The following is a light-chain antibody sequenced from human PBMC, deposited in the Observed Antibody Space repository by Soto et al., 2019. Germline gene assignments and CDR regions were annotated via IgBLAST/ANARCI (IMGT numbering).Light chain of an antibody. CDR1: SSDVGGYNS. V-gene: IGLV2-11*01. Sequence: QSALTQPRSVSGSPGQSVTISCTGTSSDVGGYNSVSWYQHHPGKAPKLILYDVTKRPSGVPDRFSGSKSGNTASLTISGLQAEDEADYYCCSFAGSYTWMFGGGTKVTVL. J-gene: IGLJ3*02. CDR2: DVT. CDR3: CSFAGSYTWM.